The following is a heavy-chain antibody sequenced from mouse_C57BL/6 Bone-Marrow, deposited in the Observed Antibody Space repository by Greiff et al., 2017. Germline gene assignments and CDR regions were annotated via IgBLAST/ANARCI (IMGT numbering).Heavy chain of an antibody. CDR2: INPNNGGT. D-gene: IGHD1-1*01. CDR1: GYTFTDYY. Sequence: VQLQQSGPELVKPGASVKISCKASGYTFTDYYMNWVKQSHGKSLEWIGDINPNNGGTSYNQKFKGKATLTVDKSSSTAYMELRSLTSEDSAVDYCAFYYYGRFAYWGQGTLVTVSA. CDR3: AFYYYGRFAY. J-gene: IGHJ3*01. V-gene: IGHV1-26*01.